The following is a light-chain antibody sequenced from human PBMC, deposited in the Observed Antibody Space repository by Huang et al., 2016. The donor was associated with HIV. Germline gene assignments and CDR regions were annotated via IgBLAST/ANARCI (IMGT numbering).Light chain of an antibody. V-gene: IGKV1-8*01. CDR2: AAS. J-gene: IGKJ1*01. Sequence: AIRMTQSPSSLSASTGDRVNITCRACQDINNFLAWYQQKPGKAPNLLIYAASILETGVPSRFSGSGSGTEFNLSISCLQSEDFATYYCQQYYSYRTFGQGTQVEIK. CDR3: QQYYSYRT. CDR1: QDINNF.